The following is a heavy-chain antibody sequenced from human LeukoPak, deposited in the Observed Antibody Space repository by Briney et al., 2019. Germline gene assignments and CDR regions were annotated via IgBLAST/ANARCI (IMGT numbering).Heavy chain of an antibody. CDR3: ARSIGLTGGSVDV. Sequence: PGGSLRLSCAASGFTFRDYNMNWVRQAPGKGLEWVSYITDSGSTIHYADSVNGRFTISRDNAKNSLYLQMDSLRAEDSAVYYCARSIGLTGGSVDVWGRGTTVTVSS. CDR1: GFTFRDYN. J-gene: IGHJ6*02. V-gene: IGHV3-11*01. CDR2: ITDSGSTI. D-gene: IGHD1-26*01.